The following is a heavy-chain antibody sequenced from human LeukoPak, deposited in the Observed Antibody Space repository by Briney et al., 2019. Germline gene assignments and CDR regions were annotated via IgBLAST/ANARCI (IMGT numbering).Heavy chain of an antibody. Sequence: SETLSLTCTVSGGSISSYYWSWIRQPPGKGLEWIGYIYYSGSTNYNPSLKSRVTISVDTSKNQFSLKLSSVTAADTAVYYCAGTYSRGGNNWFDPWGQGTLVTVSS. V-gene: IGHV4-59*01. CDR2: IYYSGST. J-gene: IGHJ5*02. D-gene: IGHD6-13*01. CDR3: AGTYSRGGNNWFDP. CDR1: GGSISSYY.